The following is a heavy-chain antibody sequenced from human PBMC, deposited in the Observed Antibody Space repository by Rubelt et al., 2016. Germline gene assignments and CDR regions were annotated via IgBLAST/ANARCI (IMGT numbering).Heavy chain of an antibody. CDR2: INHSGST. J-gene: IGHJ4*02. Sequence: QVKLQESGPGLVKPSETLSLTCTVSGGSISDYHWSWIRQPPGKGLEWIGEINHSGSTNYNPSLKSRVTISVDTSKNQFSLKLSSVTAADTAVYYCARRGVSGYVDSWGQGTLVTVSS. V-gene: IGHV4-34*10. CDR3: ARRGVSGYVDS. CDR1: GGSISDYH. D-gene: IGHD3-10*01.